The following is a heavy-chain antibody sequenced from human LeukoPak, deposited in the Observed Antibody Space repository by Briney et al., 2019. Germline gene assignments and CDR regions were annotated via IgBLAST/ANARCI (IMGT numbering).Heavy chain of an antibody. D-gene: IGHD5-18*01. V-gene: IGHV3-23*01. CDR2: ISASLGIT. CDR3: AKGNGYSYGRYYFDY. Sequence: PAGSLRLSCAASGFTFSSYATGWVRQAPGKGLEWFSVISASLGITYYADSVKGRFTISRDNSKNTLYLQVNSLRAGDTSVYYCAKGNGYSYGRYYFDYWGQGTLVTVSS. J-gene: IGHJ4*02. CDR1: GFTFSSYA.